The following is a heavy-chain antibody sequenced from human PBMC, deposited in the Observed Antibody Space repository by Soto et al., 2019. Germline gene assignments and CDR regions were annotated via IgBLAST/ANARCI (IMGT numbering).Heavy chain of an antibody. V-gene: IGHV1-69*13. Sequence: SVKVSCKASGCTFSSYAISWVRQAPGQGLEWMGGIIPIFGTANYAQKFQGRVTITADESTSTAYMELSSLRSEDTAVYYCARDLGHYDILTGYQPYYGMDVWGQ. CDR2: IIPIFGTA. CDR1: GCTFSSYA. D-gene: IGHD3-9*01. CDR3: ARDLGHYDILTGYQPYYGMDV. J-gene: IGHJ6*02.